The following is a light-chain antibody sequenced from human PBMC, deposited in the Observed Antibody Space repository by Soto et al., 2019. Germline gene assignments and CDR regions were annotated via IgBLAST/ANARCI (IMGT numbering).Light chain of an antibody. CDR2: GAS. V-gene: IGKV3-15*01. J-gene: IGKJ1*01. CDR1: QSVSRN. Sequence: EIVMTQSPVTLSVSPGERATLSCRASQSVSRNLAWYQQKPGQAPRLLIYGASTRATGIPARFSGSGSGTEFTLTISSLQSEDFAVYYCQQYNNWVGTFGQGTKV. CDR3: QQYNNWVGT.